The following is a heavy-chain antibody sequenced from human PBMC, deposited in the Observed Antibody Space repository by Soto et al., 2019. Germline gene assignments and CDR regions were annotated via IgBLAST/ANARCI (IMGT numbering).Heavy chain of an antibody. CDR2: ISAYNGNT. J-gene: IGHJ4*02. CDR1: GYTFTSYG. CDR3: ARDLRYCSSTSCYRGDY. Sequence: GASVKVSFKASGYTFTSYGISWLRQAPGQGLEWMGWISAYNGNTNYAQKLQGRVTMTTDTSTSTAYMELRSLRSDDTAVYYCARDLRYCSSTSCYRGDYWGQGTLVTVSS. V-gene: IGHV1-18*01. D-gene: IGHD2-2*01.